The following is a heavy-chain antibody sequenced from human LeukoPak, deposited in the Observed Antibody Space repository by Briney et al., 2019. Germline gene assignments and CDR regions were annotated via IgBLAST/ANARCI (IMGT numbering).Heavy chain of an antibody. CDR1: GFTFSSYS. CDR3: ARTSGWDFDY. J-gene: IGHJ4*02. Sequence: GGSLRLSCAASGFTFSSYSMNWVRQAPGKGLEWVSSISSSSSYIYSADSVKGRFTISRDNAKNSLYLQMNSLRAEDTAVYYCARTSGWDFDYWGQGTLVTVSS. CDR2: ISSSSSYI. V-gene: IGHV3-21*01. D-gene: IGHD6-19*01.